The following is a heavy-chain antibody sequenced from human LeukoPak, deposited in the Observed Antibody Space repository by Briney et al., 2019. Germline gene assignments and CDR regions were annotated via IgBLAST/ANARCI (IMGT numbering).Heavy chain of an antibody. V-gene: IGHV3-21*01. J-gene: IGHJ4*02. CDR2: ITSTGSHV. CDR3: ARDGSPNYGDYAFFDT. Sequence: GSLRLSCAVSGFTFSGYTMNWVRQAPGKGLEWVSSITSTGSHVYYADSVKGRFTISRDNTKNSLSLQANSLRVEDTAVYYCARDGSPNYGDYAFFDTWGQGTLVTVSS. CDR1: GFTFSGYT. D-gene: IGHD4-17*01.